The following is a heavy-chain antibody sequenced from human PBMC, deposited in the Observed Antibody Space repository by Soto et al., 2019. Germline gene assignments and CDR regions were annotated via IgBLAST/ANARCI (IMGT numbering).Heavy chain of an antibody. D-gene: IGHD3-22*01. J-gene: IGHJ4*02. V-gene: IGHV3-73*01. CDR1: GFTFSGPA. Sequence: GGYLRLSCAASGFTFSGPAMHWVRQASGKGLEWVGRIRSKANSYATAYAASVKGRFTISRDDSKNTAYLQMNSLKTEETAVYYCTYYYDRRGEKQKRTDYSGQATLGTGSS. CDR2: IRSKANSYAT. CDR3: TYYYDRRGEKQKRTDY.